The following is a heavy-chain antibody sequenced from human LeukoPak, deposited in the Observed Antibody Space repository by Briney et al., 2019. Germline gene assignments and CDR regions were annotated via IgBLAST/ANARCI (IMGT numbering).Heavy chain of an antibody. D-gene: IGHD3-16*01. Sequence: GASVKVSCKASGYTFTGYYMHWVRQAPGQGLEWMGWINPNSGGTNYAQKFQGRVTVTRDMSISTVYMELSRLRSDDTAVYYCARGHLNWAVWFDPWGQGTLVTVSS. CDR3: ARGHLNWAVWFDP. V-gene: IGHV1-2*02. CDR1: GYTFTGYY. CDR2: INPNSGGT. J-gene: IGHJ5*02.